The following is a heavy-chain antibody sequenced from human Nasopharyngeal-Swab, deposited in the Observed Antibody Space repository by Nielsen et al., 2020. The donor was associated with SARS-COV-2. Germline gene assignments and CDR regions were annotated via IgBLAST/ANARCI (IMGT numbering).Heavy chain of an antibody. J-gene: IGHJ6*02. CDR3: ARDWGGYKYYYYGMDV. V-gene: IGHV1-2*02. CDR2: INPNSGGT. D-gene: IGHD5-24*01. CDR1: AYTSTGYY. Sequence: ASALVPCNASAYTSTGYYMHWVRQAPGQGLEWMGWINPNSGGTNYAQKFQGRVTMTRDTSISTAYMELSRLRSDDTAVYYCARDWGGYKYYYYGMDVWGQGTTVTVSS.